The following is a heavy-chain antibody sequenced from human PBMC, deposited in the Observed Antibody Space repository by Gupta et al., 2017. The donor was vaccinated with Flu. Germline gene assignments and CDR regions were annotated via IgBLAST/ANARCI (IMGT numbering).Heavy chain of an antibody. CDR1: GFSLGGFG. J-gene: IGHJ5*02. CDR2: NSFDGSIS. CDR3: AEDRSYCTTWMWFDP. V-gene: IGHV3-33*03. Sequence: QMRMEESGGDVVYPGRSLTLSCSVSGFSLGGFGMHWVRQAPGKGLEWLSFNSFDGSISSYAVVVNGRFTISRDNSGNSLYLRMTSLSSDAKGVYYCAEDRSYCTTWMWFDP. D-gene: IGHD1-1*01.